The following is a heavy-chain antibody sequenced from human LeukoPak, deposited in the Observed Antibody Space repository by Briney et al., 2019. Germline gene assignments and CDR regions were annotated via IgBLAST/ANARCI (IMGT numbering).Heavy chain of an antibody. CDR1: GFRFSSYD. CDR3: TRDMIRGVPDYIDY. V-gene: IGHV3-30-3*01. D-gene: IGHD3-10*01. J-gene: IGHJ4*02. Sequence: GGSLRLSCAATGFRFSSYDMHWVRQAPGKGLEWVAAISAEGDIQIYLDSVMGRFTISRDNSKSTLYLQMNSLRIEYTGFYYCTRDMIRGVPDYIDYWGQGSLVTVSS. CDR2: ISAEGDIQ.